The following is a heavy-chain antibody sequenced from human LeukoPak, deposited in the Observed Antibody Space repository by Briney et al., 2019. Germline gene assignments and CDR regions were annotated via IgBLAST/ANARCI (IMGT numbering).Heavy chain of an antibody. Sequence: GGSLRLSCAASGFTFSDLTMNWVRQAPGKGLELVSSISSSSSYIYYADSVKGRFTISRDNAKNSLYLQMNSLRAEDTAVYYCARAWSSGYYGGNYFDYWAREPWSPSPQ. CDR2: ISSSSSYI. D-gene: IGHD3-22*01. V-gene: IGHV3-21*01. CDR1: GFTFSDLT. J-gene: IGHJ4*02. CDR3: ARAWSSGYYGGNYFDY.